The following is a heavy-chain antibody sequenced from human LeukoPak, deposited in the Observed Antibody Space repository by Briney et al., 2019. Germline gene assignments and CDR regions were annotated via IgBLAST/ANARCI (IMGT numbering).Heavy chain of an antibody. CDR2: IDISGGST. Sequence: SGGSLRLSCAASGFIFSSHAMCWVRQAPGKGLEWVSSIDISGGSTYYADSVQGRFTISRDNSKNTLYLQMNSLRAEDTALYYCANEVRPNDYWGQGTLVTVSS. V-gene: IGHV3-23*01. CDR1: GFIFSSHA. J-gene: IGHJ4*02. D-gene: IGHD1-1*01. CDR3: ANEVRPNDY.